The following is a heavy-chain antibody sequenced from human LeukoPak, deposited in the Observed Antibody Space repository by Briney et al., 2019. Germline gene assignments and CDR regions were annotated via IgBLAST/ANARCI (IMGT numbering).Heavy chain of an antibody. CDR1: GFTVSSNY. J-gene: IGHJ6*02. D-gene: IGHD3-9*01. V-gene: IGHV3-53*01. CDR3: AKASLGDYDILTGYYRSYYYYGMDV. Sequence: GGSLRLSCAASGFTVSSNYMSWVRQAPGKGLEWVSVIYSGGSIYYADSVKGRFIISRDNSKNTLYLQMNSLRAEDTAVYYCAKASLGDYDILTGYYRSYYYYGMDVWGQGTTVTVSS. CDR2: IYSGGSI.